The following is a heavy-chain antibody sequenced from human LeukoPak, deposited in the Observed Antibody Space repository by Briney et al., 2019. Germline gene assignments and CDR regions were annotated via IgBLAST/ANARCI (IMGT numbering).Heavy chain of an antibody. CDR1: GGSISSGGYS. CDR2: INHSGST. CDR3: ARAHYYDSSASSVDY. J-gene: IGHJ4*02. Sequence: SETLSLTCAVSGGSISSGGYSWSWIRQPPGKGLEWIGEINHSGSTNYNPSLKSRVTISVDTSKNQFSLKLSSVTAADTAVYYCARAHYYDSSASSVDYWGQGTLVTVSS. D-gene: IGHD3-22*01. V-gene: IGHV4-34*01.